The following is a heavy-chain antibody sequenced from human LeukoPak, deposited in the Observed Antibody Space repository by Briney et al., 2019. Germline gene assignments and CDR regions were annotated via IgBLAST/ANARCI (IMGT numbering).Heavy chain of an antibody. CDR1: GGSISRYY. V-gene: IGHV4-59*01. Sequence: SETLSLTCTVSGGSISRYYWSWIRQPPGEGLEWIGYIYYSGSTNYNPSLKSRATISVDTSKNQLSLKLRSVTTADTAVYYCARRSWNWFDPWGQGTLVTVSS. CDR3: ARRSWNWFDP. CDR2: IYYSGST. J-gene: IGHJ5*02.